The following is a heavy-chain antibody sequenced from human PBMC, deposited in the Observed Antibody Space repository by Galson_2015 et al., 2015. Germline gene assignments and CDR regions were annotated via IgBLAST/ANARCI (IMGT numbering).Heavy chain of an antibody. CDR2: ISGSGGST. D-gene: IGHD1-7*01. V-gene: IGHV3-23*01. J-gene: IGHJ6*02. CDR3: AKLELQSINYYGMDV. CDR1: GFTFSSYA. Sequence: ALRLSCAASGFTFSSYAMSWVRQAPGKGLEWVSAISGSGGSTYYADSVKGRFTISRDNSKNTLYLQMNSLRAEDTAVYYCAKLELQSINYYGMDVWGQGTTVTVSS.